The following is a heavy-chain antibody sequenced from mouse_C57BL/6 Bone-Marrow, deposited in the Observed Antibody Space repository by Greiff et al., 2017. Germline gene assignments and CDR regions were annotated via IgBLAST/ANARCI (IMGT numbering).Heavy chain of an antibody. D-gene: IGHD1-1*01. CDR3: ARWVTTVVAPGFAY. CDR1: GYAFSSYW. CDR2: IYPGDGDT. Sequence: VMLVESGAELVKPGASVKISCKASGYAFSSYWMNWVKQRPGKGLEWIGQIYPGDGDTNYNGKFKGKATLTADKSSSTAYMQLSSLTSEDSAVYFCARWVTTVVAPGFAYWGQGTLVTVSA. J-gene: IGHJ3*01. V-gene: IGHV1-80*01.